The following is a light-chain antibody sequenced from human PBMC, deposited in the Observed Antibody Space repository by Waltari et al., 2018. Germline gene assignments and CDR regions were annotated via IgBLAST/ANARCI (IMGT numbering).Light chain of an antibody. CDR1: SSHVGGYNS. CDR2: DVT. CDR3: CSYSRSSTWV. J-gene: IGLJ3*02. Sequence: QSALTHPASVSGSPGQSITISCTQPSSHVGGYNSVSCYQQHPGKAPKLLIYDVTKRPSGVSNRFSVSKSANPAALPIAGLQADDEADYYCCSYSRSSTWVFGEGTKLTVL. V-gene: IGLV2-14*03.